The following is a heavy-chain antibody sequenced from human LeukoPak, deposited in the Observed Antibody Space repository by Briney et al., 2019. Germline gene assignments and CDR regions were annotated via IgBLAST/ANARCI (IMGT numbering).Heavy chain of an antibody. J-gene: IGHJ6*04. CDR2: INHDGRES. Sequence: GGSLTLTCVALEFEYTYFWLTWLRRAPGKVLDGVANINHDGRESCYLDSVRGRFTISIDNAKNSFYLQMNSLRAEDTAVYYCATFVGTVSGSYTVPGGLLVWGKGTTVSVSS. CDR1: EFEYTYFW. V-gene: IGHV3-7*01. D-gene: IGHD3-16*02. CDR3: ATFVGTVSGSYTVPGGLLV.